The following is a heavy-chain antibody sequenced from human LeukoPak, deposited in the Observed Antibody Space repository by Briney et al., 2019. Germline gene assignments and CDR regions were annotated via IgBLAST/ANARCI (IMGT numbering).Heavy chain of an antibody. CDR2: IKSDGST. J-gene: IGHJ1*01. CDR3: ARAPSEIGGYYPEYFRH. D-gene: IGHD3-22*01. CDR1: GFTLSSYW. V-gene: IGHV3-74*01. Sequence: GGSLRLSCAASGFTLSSYWMHWVRQAPGKGLVWVSRIKSDGSTNYADSVKGRFTISRDNAKNTVSLQMNSLRAEDTGVYYCARAPSEIGGYYPEYFRHWGQGTLVTVSS.